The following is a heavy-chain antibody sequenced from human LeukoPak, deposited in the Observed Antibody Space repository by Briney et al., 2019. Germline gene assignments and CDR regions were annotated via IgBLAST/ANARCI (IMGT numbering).Heavy chain of an antibody. J-gene: IGHJ3*02. CDR1: GGTFSSYA. V-gene: IGHV1-69*13. CDR3: ARERGRIEYSSPSGAFDI. Sequence: ASVKVSCKASGGTFSSYAISWVRQAPGQGLEWMGGIIPIFGTANYAQKFQGRVTITADESTSTAYMELSSLRSEDTAVYYCARERGRIEYSSPSGAFDIWGQGTMVTVSS. D-gene: IGHD6-6*01. CDR2: IIPIFGTA.